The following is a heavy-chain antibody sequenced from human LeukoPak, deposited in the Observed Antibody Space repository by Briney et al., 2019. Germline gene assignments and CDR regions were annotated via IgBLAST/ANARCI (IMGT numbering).Heavy chain of an antibody. J-gene: IGHJ3*01. CDR1: GFTFSGFW. CDR3: ARSSYSSSSSV. V-gene: IGHV3-7*03. D-gene: IGHD6-6*01. Sequence: GGSLRLSCAVSGFTFSGFWMSWSRQAPGKGLEWVASINSDGSEGYYADVVKGRFTTSRDNAKNSLYLRINSLRAEDTAVYYCARSSYSSSSSVWGQGTMVTVSS. CDR2: INSDGSEG.